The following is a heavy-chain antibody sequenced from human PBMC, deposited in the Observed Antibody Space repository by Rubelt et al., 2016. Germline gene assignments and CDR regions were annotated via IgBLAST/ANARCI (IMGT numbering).Heavy chain of an antibody. CDR2: INHSGST. CDR3: ARISRDGYNRGFDY. CDR1: GGSFSGYY. Sequence: QVQLQQWGAGLLKPSETLSLTCAVYGGSFSGYYWSWIRQPPGKGLEWIGEINHSGSTNYNPSLKSRVTISVDTSKNQFSLKLSSVTAADTAVYYRARISRDGYNRGFDYWGQGNLGTGSS. V-gene: IGHV4-34*01. J-gene: IGHJ4*02. D-gene: IGHD5-24*01.